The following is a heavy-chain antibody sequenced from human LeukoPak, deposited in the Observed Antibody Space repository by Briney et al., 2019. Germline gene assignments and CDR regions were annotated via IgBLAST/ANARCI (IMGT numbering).Heavy chain of an antibody. CDR2: IYHSGST. V-gene: IGHV4-38-2*02. CDR1: GYSISRGYY. D-gene: IGHD4-23*01. Sequence: SETLSLTCTVSGYSISRGYYWGWIRQPLGKGLEWIGSIYHSGSTYYNPSLKSRVTISVDTSKNQFSLKLSSVTAADTAVYYCAGINNGGRGDAFDIWGQGTMVTVSS. CDR3: AGINNGGRGDAFDI. J-gene: IGHJ3*02.